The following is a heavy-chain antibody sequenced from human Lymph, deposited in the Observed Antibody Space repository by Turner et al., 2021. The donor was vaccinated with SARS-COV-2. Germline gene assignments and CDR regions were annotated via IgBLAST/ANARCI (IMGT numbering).Heavy chain of an antibody. J-gene: IGHJ4*02. D-gene: IGHD2-8*01. CDR3: ARVVVLRRAYFDY. Sequence: QVQLQESGPGLVKPPQTLSLTRTVSGGSISSSDYYWSWIRQPPGKGLGWIGYIYYRGSTYYNPSLKSLVTISVDTSKNQFSLKLSSATAADTAVYYCARVVVLRRAYFDYWGQGTLVTVSS. CDR2: IYYRGST. V-gene: IGHV4-30-4*01. CDR1: GGSISSSDYY.